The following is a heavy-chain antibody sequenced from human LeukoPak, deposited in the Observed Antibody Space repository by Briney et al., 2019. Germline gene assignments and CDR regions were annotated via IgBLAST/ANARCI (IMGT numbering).Heavy chain of an antibody. CDR3: ARVARYNWFDP. V-gene: IGHV3-53*01. J-gene: IGHJ5*02. CDR2: IYSGGGT. Sequence: GGSLRLSCAASGFTVSSNYMSWVRQAPGEGLEWVSVIYSGGGTYYTDSVKGRFTISRDSSKNTLYLQMNSLRAEDTAVYYCARVARYNWFDPWGQGTLVTVSS. CDR1: GFTVSSNY.